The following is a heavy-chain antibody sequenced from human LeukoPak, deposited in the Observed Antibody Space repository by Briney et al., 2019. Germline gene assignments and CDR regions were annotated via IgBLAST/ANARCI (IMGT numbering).Heavy chain of an antibody. CDR3: VKDLASSGYHSECYFDY. Sequence: GGSLRLSCAASGFTFSNAWMSWARQAPGKGLEWVGRIKSKTDGGTTDYAALVKGRFTISRDNSKNTLYLQMSSLRAEDTAVYYCVKDLASSGYHSECYFDYWGQGTLVTVSS. V-gene: IGHV3-15*05. D-gene: IGHD3-22*01. CDR2: IKSKTDGGTT. J-gene: IGHJ4*02. CDR1: GFTFSNAW.